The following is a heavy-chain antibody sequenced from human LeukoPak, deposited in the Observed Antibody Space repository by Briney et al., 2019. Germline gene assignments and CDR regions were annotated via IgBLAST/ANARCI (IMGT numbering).Heavy chain of an antibody. J-gene: IGHJ4*02. CDR2: IYSGGST. CDR3: VRTGPGELGY. CDR1: GFTVSSNY. Sequence: PGGSLRLSCAASGFTVSSNYMSWVRQAPGKGLEWVSVIYSGGSTNYADSVKGRFTISRDNAKNSLYLQMNSLRAEDPAVYYCVRTGPGELGYWGQGTLVTVSS. V-gene: IGHV3-53*01. D-gene: IGHD6-13*01.